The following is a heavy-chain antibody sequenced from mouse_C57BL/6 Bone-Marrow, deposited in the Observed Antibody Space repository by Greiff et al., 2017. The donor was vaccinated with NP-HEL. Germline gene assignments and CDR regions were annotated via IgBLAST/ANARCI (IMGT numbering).Heavy chain of an antibody. CDR3: ARLGYYGNYGFAY. V-gene: IGHV1-61*01. Sequence: QVQLQQPGAELVRPGSSVKLSCKASGYTFTSYWMDWVKQRPGQGLEWIGNIYPSDSETHYNQKFKDKATLTVDKSSSTAYMQLSSLTSEDSAVYYCARLGYYGNYGFAYWGQGTLVTVSA. CDR2: IYPSDSET. J-gene: IGHJ3*01. CDR1: GYTFTSYW. D-gene: IGHD2-1*01.